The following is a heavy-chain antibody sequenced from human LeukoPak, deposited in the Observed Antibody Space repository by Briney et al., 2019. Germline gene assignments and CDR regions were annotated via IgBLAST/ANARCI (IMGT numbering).Heavy chain of an antibody. CDR1: GFTFSNYW. Sequence: GGSLRLSCTASGFTFSNYWMTWVRQAPGKGPEWVANLKQDGSEEYYVDSVKGRFTSSRDNAKNSLYLQMNSLRAEDTAVYNCARGSGYLETFDYWGQGTLVTVSS. V-gene: IGHV3-7*01. J-gene: IGHJ4*02. CDR2: LKQDGSEE. CDR3: ARGSGYLETFDY. D-gene: IGHD3-22*01.